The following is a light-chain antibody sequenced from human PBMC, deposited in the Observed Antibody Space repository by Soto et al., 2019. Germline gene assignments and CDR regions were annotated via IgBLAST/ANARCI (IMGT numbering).Light chain of an antibody. V-gene: IGKV3-11*01. CDR1: QSVSSY. Sequence: EIVLTQSPATLSVSLGYSATLSCRASQSVSSYLAWYQHKPGQAPRLLIYDASSRATDIPARFSGSGSGTDFTLTISSLEPEDFAIYYCQQRSNWPSISFGQGTRLEIK. CDR2: DAS. J-gene: IGKJ5*01. CDR3: QQRSNWPSIS.